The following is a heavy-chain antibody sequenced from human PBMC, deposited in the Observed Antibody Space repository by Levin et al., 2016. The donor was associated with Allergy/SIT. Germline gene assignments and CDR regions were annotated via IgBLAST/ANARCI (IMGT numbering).Heavy chain of an antibody. CDR2: VKSDGGST. CDR1: GFTFSSYW. CDR3: ARGTSTAPRSAFDY. Sequence: GESLKISCAASGFTFSSYWMHWVRQAPGKGLVWVSRVKSDGGSTSYADSVKGRFTISRDNAKNTLYLQMNSLRAEDTAVYYCARGTSTAPRSAFDYWGQGTLVTVSS. J-gene: IGHJ4*02. V-gene: IGHV3-74*01.